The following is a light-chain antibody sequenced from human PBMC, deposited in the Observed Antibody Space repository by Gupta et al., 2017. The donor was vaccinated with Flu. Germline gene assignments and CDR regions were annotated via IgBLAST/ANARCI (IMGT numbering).Light chain of an antibody. CDR2: KAS. V-gene: IGKV1-5*03. CDR1: QSISSW. CDR3: QQDGSYSGT. J-gene: IGKJ1*01. Sequence: DIQMTQSPSTLSASVGDRVTITCRASQSISSWLAWYQQKPGKAPKVLIYKASNLESGVPSRFSGSGSGTEFTLTISSLQPDDFATYYCQQDGSYSGTFGQGTKVEIK.